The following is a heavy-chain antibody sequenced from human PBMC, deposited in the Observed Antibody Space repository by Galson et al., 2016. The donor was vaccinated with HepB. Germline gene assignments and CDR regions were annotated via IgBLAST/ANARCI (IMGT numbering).Heavy chain of an antibody. V-gene: IGHV2-26*01. D-gene: IGHD6-13*01. CDR1: GFSLSNARMG. CDR2: IFSNDEK. CDR3: ARNSGQRKEAEAGSDRWFDP. Sequence: PALVKPTQTLTLTCTVSGFSLSNARMGVSWIRQPPGKALEWLAHIFSNDEKSYSTSLKSRLTISKDTSKSQVVLTMTNMDPVDTATYYFARNSGQRKEAEAGSDRWFDPWGQGTLVTVSS. J-gene: IGHJ5*02.